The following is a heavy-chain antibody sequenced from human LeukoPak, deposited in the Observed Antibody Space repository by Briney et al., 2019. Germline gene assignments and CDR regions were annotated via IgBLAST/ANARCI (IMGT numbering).Heavy chain of an antibody. CDR1: GFTVSSNY. Sequence: GGSLRPSCAASGFTVSSNYMSWVRQAPGKGLGWVSVIYSGGSTYYADSVKGRFTVSRDNSKNTLYLQMNSLRVEDTAVYYCAREIYCSASSCTGGVFDIWGQGTMVTVPS. D-gene: IGHD2-15*01. J-gene: IGHJ3*02. V-gene: IGHV3-53*01. CDR3: AREIYCSASSCTGGVFDI. CDR2: IYSGGST.